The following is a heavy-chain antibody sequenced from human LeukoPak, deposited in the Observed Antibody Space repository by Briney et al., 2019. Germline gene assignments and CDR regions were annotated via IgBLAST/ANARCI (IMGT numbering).Heavy chain of an antibody. D-gene: IGHD3-10*01. CDR2: IYYSGTT. Sequence: WETLSLTCTVSGVSISSYYWSWIRQPPGKGLEWIAYIYYSGTTKYNPSLKSRVTISVDTSKNQFSLRLSSVTAADTAVYYCARVQRLWVGDLLSNAFDIWGQGTKVTVSS. V-gene: IGHV4-59*01. CDR3: ARVQRLWVGDLLSNAFDI. J-gene: IGHJ3*02. CDR1: GVSISSYY.